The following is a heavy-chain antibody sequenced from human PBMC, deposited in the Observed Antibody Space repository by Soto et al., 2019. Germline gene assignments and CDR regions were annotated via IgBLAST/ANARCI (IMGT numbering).Heavy chain of an antibody. J-gene: IGHJ3*02. CDR2: IWYDGSNK. CDR3: ASHPSGYDYRVNYAFDI. CDR1: GFTFSSYG. D-gene: IGHD5-12*01. V-gene: IGHV3-33*01. Sequence: GGSLRLSCAASGFTFSSYGMHWVRQAPGKGLEWVAVIWYDGSNKYYADSVKGRFTISRDNSKNTLYLQMNSLRAEDTAVYYCASHPSGYDYRVNYAFDIWGQGTMVTVSS.